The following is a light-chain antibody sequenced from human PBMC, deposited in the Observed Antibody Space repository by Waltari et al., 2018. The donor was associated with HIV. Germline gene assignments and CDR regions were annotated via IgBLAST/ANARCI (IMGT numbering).Light chain of an antibody. CDR3: QQYNNWFMYT. CDR1: QSVSSN. CDR2: DAS. Sequence: ETVLTQSPGTLSLSPGERATLSCRASQSVSSNLAWYQQKPGQAPRLLIYDASTRAPGIPARFSGSGSGTEFTLTISSLQSEDFAIYYCQQYNNWFMYTFGQGTKLEIK. V-gene: IGKV3-15*01. J-gene: IGKJ2*01.